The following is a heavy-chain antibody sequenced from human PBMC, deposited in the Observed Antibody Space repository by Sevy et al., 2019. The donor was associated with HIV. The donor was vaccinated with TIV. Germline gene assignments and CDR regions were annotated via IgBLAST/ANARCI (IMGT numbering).Heavy chain of an antibody. Sequence: SETLSLTCTVSGGPISSGNYYWSWIRQPAGKGLEWIGRIYTRGGTNYNPSLKSRVTISVDTSKNQFSLKLSSVTAADTAVYYCARESGDCSSTSCYEGVFDYWGQGTLVTVSS. D-gene: IGHD2-2*01. J-gene: IGHJ4*02. CDR2: IYTRGGT. CDR1: GGPISSGNYY. CDR3: ARESGDCSSTSCYEGVFDY. V-gene: IGHV4-61*02.